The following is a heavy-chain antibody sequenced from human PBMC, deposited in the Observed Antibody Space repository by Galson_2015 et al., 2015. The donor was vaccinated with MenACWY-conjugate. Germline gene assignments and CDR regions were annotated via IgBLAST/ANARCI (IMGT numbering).Heavy chain of an antibody. Sequence: ETLSLTCTVSGGSISSSSYYWGWVRQPPGKGLEWIGSIYYSGSTYYNPSLKSRVTISVNTSKNQFSLKLSSVTAADTAVYYCARQNGGNSAFLTGWYFQHWGQGTLVTVSS. D-gene: IGHD4-23*01. J-gene: IGHJ1*01. CDR1: GGSISSSSYY. CDR2: IYYSGST. V-gene: IGHV4-39*01. CDR3: ARQNGGNSAFLTGWYFQH.